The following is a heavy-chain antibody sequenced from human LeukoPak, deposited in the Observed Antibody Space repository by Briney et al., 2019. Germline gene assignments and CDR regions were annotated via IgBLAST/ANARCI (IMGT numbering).Heavy chain of an antibody. CDR2: IYTSGST. CDR3: ARGTDIVVVPAAYNHYCGGDCRRRRVGYYYMDV. D-gene: IGHD2-2*01. CDR1: GGSISSYY. J-gene: IGHJ6*03. Sequence: SETLSLTCTVSGGSISSYYWSWLRQPAGKGLEWIGRIYTSGSTNYNPSLKSRVTMSVDTSKNQFSLKLSSVTAADTAVYYCARGTDIVVVPAAYNHYCGGDCRRRRVGYYYMDVWGKGTTVTISS. V-gene: IGHV4-4*07.